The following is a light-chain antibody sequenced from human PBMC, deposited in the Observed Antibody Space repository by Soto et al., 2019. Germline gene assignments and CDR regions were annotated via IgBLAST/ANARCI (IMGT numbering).Light chain of an antibody. J-gene: IGLJ1*01. CDR3: CADAGRSTYV. CDR1: SSDVGSYNF. V-gene: IGLV2-23*02. CDR2: EVS. Sequence: QSVLTQPASVSASPGQSITISCTRTSSDVGSYNFVSWYQQHPGEVPRVMIYEVSKRPSGVSDRFSGSKSGNTASLTISGLQAEDEADYYCCADAGRSTYVFGTGTRSPS.